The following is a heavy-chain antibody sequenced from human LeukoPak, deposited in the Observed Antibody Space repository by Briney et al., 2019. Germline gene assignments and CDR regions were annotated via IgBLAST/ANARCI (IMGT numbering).Heavy chain of an antibody. Sequence: GGSLRLSCAASGFTFSSYEMNWVRRAPGKGLEWVSYISSSSSTIYYADSVKGRFTISRDNAKNTLYLQMNSLRAEDTAVYYCAKASRFGYSYGPREYFYYMDVWGKGTTVTISS. CDR1: GFTFSSYE. CDR2: ISSSSSTI. V-gene: IGHV3-48*03. D-gene: IGHD5-18*01. J-gene: IGHJ6*03. CDR3: AKASRFGYSYGPREYFYYMDV.